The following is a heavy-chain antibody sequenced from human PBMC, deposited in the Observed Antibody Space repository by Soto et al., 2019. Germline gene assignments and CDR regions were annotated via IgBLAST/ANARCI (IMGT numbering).Heavy chain of an antibody. CDR3: AISPYSSSWYYFDY. CDR1: GYTFASSG. V-gene: IGHV1-18*01. J-gene: IGHJ4*02. CDR2: ISTYNGNT. D-gene: IGHD6-13*01. Sequence: ASVKVSCKASGYTFASSGLNWVRQAPGQGLEWMGWISTYNGNTNYAQKFQGRVSMTTDTSTNTAYMELRSLRSDDTAMYYCAISPYSSSWYYFDYWGPGTLVTAPQ.